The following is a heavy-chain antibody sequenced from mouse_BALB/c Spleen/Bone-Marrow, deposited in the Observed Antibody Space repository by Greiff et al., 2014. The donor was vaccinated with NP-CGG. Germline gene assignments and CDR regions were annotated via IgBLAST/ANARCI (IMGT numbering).Heavy chain of an antibody. J-gene: IGHJ1*01. CDR1: GYTFTSYN. V-gene: IGHV1-12*01. D-gene: IGHD2-1*01. CDR2: IYPGNGDT. CDR3: ARGRGNYGGYFDV. Sequence: LQQSGAELVKPGASVKMSCKASGYTFTSYNMHWVKQTPGQGLEWIGAIYPGNGDTSYNQKFKGRATLTADKSSSTAYMQLSSLTSEDSAVYYCARGRGNYGGYFDVWGAGTTVTVSS.